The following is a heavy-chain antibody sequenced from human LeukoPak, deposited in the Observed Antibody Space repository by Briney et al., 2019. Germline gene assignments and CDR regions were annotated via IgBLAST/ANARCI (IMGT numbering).Heavy chain of an antibody. V-gene: IGHV3-73*01. J-gene: IGHJ6*02. CDR2: IRSKANSYAT. CDR3: TRLGSYFDYYYYGMDV. Sequence: GGSLRLSCAASGFTFSGSAMHWVRQASGKGLEWVGRIRSKANSYATAYAASVKGRFTISRDDSKNTAYLQMNSLKTEDTAVYYCTRLGSYFDYYYYGMDVWGQGTTVTASS. CDR1: GFTFSGSA. D-gene: IGHD3-9*01.